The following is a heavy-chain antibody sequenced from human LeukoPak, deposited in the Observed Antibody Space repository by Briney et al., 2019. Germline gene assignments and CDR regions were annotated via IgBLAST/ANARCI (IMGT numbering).Heavy chain of an antibody. D-gene: IGHD2-15*01. CDR3: ARVVVAAPVGFYY. CDR2: IYFSGST. J-gene: IGHJ4*02. V-gene: IGHV4-59*01. Sequence: SETLSLTCTVAGCSISTYCWSWIRQRPGHGLEGMGYIYFSGSTYYKPSLNSRVTISVDTYKNQCSLKLSSVTAADTAVYYCARVVVAAPVGFYYWGQGTLVTVTS. CDR1: GCSISTYC.